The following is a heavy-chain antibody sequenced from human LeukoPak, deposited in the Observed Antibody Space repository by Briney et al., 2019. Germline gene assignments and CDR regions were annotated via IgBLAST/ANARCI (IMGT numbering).Heavy chain of an antibody. Sequence: GGSLRLSCAASVFTFSNYAMSWVRQAPEKGLEWVSAISDSGAGTYYADSVKGRFTISRDNSKTTLYLQMNRLRAEDTAVYYCAKDPTTYYDSSGYGRYNWFDPWGQGTLVTVSS. CDR2: ISDSGAGT. CDR1: VFTFSNYA. D-gene: IGHD3-22*01. CDR3: AKDPTTYYDSSGYGRYNWFDP. V-gene: IGHV3-23*01. J-gene: IGHJ5*02.